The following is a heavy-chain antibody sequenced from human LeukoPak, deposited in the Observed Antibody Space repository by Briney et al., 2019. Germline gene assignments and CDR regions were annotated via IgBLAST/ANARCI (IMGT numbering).Heavy chain of an antibody. J-gene: IGHJ6*02. CDR2: ISGSGGST. V-gene: IGHV3-23*01. D-gene: IGHD3-10*01. Sequence: GGSLRLSCAASGFTFSSYAMSWVRQAPGKGLEWVSAISGSGGSTYYADSVKGRFTISRDNSKNTLYLQMNSLRAEDTAVYNCAKDRGDLWFGEPGDGMDVWGRGTTVTVSS. CDR3: AKDRGDLWFGEPGDGMDV. CDR1: GFTFSSYA.